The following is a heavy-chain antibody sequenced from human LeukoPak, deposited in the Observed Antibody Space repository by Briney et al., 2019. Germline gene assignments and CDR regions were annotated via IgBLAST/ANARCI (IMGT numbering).Heavy chain of an antibody. CDR2: VSATAGTK. J-gene: IGHJ6*02. CDR3: AKDQTVGDCATLSCYRRILAYYGLDV. V-gene: IGHV3-23*01. CDR1: GFTFDTTA. Sequence: PGGSLRLSCAASGFTFDTTAMNWVRQAPGKGLEWVSIVSATAGTKTYADSVKGRFTISRDNSVNTLYLQMDSLRVEDTAKYFCAKDQTVGDCATLSCYRRILAYYGLDVWSQGTTVTDSS. D-gene: IGHD2-8*01.